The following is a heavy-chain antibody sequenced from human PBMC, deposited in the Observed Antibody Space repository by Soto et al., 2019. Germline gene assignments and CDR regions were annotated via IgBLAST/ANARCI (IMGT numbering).Heavy chain of an antibody. V-gene: IGHV4-30-2*01. CDR1: GGSISSGGYS. Sequence: PSETLALTCAVSGGSISSGGYSWSWIRQPPGKGLEWIGYIYHSGSTYYNPSLKSRVTISVDRSKNQFSLKLSSVNAADTAVYYCAIYNVSAAYFDYWGQGTLVTVSS. CDR3: AIYNVSAAYFDY. CDR2: IYHSGST. D-gene: IGHD3-16*01. J-gene: IGHJ4*02.